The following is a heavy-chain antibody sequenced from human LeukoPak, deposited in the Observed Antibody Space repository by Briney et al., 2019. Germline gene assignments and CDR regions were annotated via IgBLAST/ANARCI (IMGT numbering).Heavy chain of an antibody. D-gene: IGHD5-18*01. CDR3: AKDLGRAADTARAPFDP. V-gene: IGHV3-23*01. J-gene: IGHJ5*02. Sequence: GGSLRLSCAASGFIFSSYAMSWVRQAPGKGLECVSAISGSGGSTYYADSVKGRFTISRDNSKNTLYLQMNSLRAEDTAVYYCAKDLGRAADTARAPFDPWGQGTLVTVSS. CDR2: ISGSGGST. CDR1: GFIFSSYA.